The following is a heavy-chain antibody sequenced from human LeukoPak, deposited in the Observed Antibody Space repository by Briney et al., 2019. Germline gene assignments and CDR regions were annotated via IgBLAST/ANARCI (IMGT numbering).Heavy chain of an antibody. J-gene: IGHJ6*02. Sequence: GGSLRLSCAASGFTFSSYAMSWVRQAPGKGLVWVSRISGDGRNINYADSVRGRFTISRDNAKNTLYLQMNTLRVEDTAVYYCTRDLMDYDVSTGLHHYYMDVWGQGTTVTVSS. CDR2: ISGDGRNI. D-gene: IGHD3-9*01. CDR1: GFTFSSYA. V-gene: IGHV3-74*01. CDR3: TRDLMDYDVSTGLHHYYMDV.